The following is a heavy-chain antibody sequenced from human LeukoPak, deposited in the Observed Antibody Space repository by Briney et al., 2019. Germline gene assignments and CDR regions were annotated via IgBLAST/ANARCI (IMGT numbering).Heavy chain of an antibody. CDR1: GGSISSYY. Sequence: SETLSLTCTVSGGSISSYYWSWIRQPAGKGLEWIGRIYTSGSTNYNPSLKSRVTMSVDTSKNQFSLKLSSVTAADTAVYYCARAGGVAPTGALYYYYYGMDVWGQGTTVTVSS. CDR3: ARAGGVAPTGALYYYYYGMDV. CDR2: IYTSGST. D-gene: IGHD2-15*01. V-gene: IGHV4-4*07. J-gene: IGHJ6*02.